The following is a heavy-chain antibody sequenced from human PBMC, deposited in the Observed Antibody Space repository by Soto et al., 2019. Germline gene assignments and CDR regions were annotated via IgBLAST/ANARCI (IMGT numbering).Heavy chain of an antibody. D-gene: IGHD2-8*01. V-gene: IGHV4-59*02. CDR3: ARDPGYCTNGVCPIFDF. J-gene: IGHJ4*02. CDR2: IYHGGRT. Sequence: SETLSLTCTVSGDSVTNYFWSWMRQPPGKGLEWIGHIYHGGRTNYSPSLRSRVTISLDSSKNQFSLNMRSVTAADTAVYFCARDPGYCTNGVCPIFDFWGQGLLVTVS. CDR1: GDSVTNYF.